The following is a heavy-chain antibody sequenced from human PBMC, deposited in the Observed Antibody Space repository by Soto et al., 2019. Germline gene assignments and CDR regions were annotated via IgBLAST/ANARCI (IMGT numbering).Heavy chain of an antibody. CDR1: GFTFSSYA. D-gene: IGHD3-10*01. CDR2: ISGSGGST. V-gene: IGHV3-23*01. Sequence: GGSLRLSCAASGFTFSSYAMSWVRQAPGKGLEWVSAISGSGGSTYYADSVKGRFTISRDNSKNTLYLQMNSLRAEDTAVYYCAKDRAWLLWFGTPQVSDFDYWGQGTLVTVSS. J-gene: IGHJ4*02. CDR3: AKDRAWLLWFGTPQVSDFDY.